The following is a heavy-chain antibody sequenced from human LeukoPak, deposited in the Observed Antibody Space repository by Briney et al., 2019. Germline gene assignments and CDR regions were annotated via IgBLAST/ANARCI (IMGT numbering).Heavy chain of an antibody. CDR3: ARAPVRDGYNFVWGGFDY. CDR1: GGSISSYY. J-gene: IGHJ4*02. D-gene: IGHD5-24*01. CDR2: IYYSGST. Sequence: SETLSLTCTVSGGSISSYYWSWIRQPPGKGLEWIGYIYYSGSTNYNPSLKSRVTISVDTSKNQFSLKLSSVTAADTAVYYCARAPVRDGYNFVWGGFDYWGQGTLVTVSS. V-gene: IGHV4-59*08.